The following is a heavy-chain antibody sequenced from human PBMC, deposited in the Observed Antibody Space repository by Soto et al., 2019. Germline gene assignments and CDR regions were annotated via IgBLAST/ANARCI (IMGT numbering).Heavy chain of an antibody. D-gene: IGHD2-8*01. J-gene: IGHJ2*01. CDR3: ARGVPYNWYLTL. Sequence: QVQLQESGPGLVKPSQTLSLTCTVSGGSISSEGYYWSWIRQHPGKGLEWIGYIYHSGGTYYNPYLKSRVTISVDTSKNQFSLKLTSVTAADTAVYYCARGVPYNWYLTLWGRGTLVTVSS. CDR2: IYHSGGT. V-gene: IGHV4-31*03. CDR1: GGSISSEGYY.